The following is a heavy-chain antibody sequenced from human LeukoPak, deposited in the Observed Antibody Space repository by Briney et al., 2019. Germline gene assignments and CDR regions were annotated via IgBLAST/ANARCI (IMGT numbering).Heavy chain of an antibody. D-gene: IGHD6-19*01. CDR2: IYPGDSDT. CDR3: ASGILYSSGWYPFDY. V-gene: IGHV5-51*01. J-gene: IGHJ4*02. Sequence: GESLKISCKGSGYSFTSYWIGWVRQMPGKGLEWMGIIYPGDSDTRYSPSFQGQVTISADKSISTAYLQWSSLKASDTAMYYCASGILYSSGWYPFDYWGQGTQVTVSS. CDR1: GYSFTSYW.